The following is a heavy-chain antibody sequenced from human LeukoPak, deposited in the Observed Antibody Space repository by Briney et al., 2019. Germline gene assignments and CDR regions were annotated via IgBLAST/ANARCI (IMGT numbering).Heavy chain of an antibody. V-gene: IGHV3-21*01. CDR2: ISSSSSYI. J-gene: IGHJ4*02. CDR1: GFTFSSYS. CDR3: ARGGSGWPDDY. Sequence: GGSLRLSCAASGFTFSSYSMNWVRQAPGKGLEWVSSISSSSSYIYYADSVKGRFTISRDNAENSLYLQMNSLRAEDTAVYYCARGGSGWPDDYWGQGTLVTVSS. D-gene: IGHD6-19*01.